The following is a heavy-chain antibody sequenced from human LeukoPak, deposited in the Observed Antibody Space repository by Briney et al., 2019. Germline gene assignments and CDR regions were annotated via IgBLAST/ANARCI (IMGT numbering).Heavy chain of an antibody. D-gene: IGHD3-9*01. CDR3: ARDPTLRYFDWLPNQVDY. J-gene: IGHJ4*02. CDR2: INSDGSGT. V-gene: IGHV3-74*01. CDR1: GFSFSNYW. Sequence: GGSLRLSCAASGFSFSNYWMHWVRQAPGKGLVWVSRINSDGSGTTYADSVKGRFTISRDNAKNTLYLQMNSLRAEDTAVYYCARDPTLRYFDWLPNQVDYWGQGTLVTVSS.